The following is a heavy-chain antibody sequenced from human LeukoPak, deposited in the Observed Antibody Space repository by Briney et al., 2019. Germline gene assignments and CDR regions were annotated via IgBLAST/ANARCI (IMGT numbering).Heavy chain of an antibody. J-gene: IGHJ4*02. V-gene: IGHV4-34*01. CDR1: GGSFSGYY. CDR2: INHSGST. Sequence: SETLSLTCAVYGGSFSGYYWRWIRQPPGKGVEWIVEINHSGSTNYNPSLKSRVTISVDTSKNQFSLKLSTVTAADTAVYYCARGRRYYYGSGGIEDYWGQGTLVTVSS. CDR3: ARGRRYYYGSGGIEDY. D-gene: IGHD3-10*01.